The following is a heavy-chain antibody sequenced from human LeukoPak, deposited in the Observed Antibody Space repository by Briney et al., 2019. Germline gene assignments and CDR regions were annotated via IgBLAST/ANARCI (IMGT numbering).Heavy chain of an antibody. CDR2: VTPNGGGT. CDR1: GFTFSGYD. V-gene: IGHV3-23*01. CDR3: AKDLTLYGDFPYFDS. Sequence: GGSLRLSCAASGFTFSGYDMSWVRQAPGKGLEWVAAVTPNGGGTYYTGSVEGRFTISRDNSKNTLFLQMSSLRAEDTALYYCAKDLTLYGDFPYFDSWGQGTLVTVSS. D-gene: IGHD4-17*01. J-gene: IGHJ4*02.